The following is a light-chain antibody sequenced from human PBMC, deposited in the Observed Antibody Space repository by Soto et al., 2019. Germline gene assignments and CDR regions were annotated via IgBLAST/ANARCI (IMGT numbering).Light chain of an antibody. Sequence: DIQMTQSPSSLSASVGDRVTITCRASQGISTSLSWYQQRPGKPPYLLIYGASTLQSGVPSRFSGSGSGTDFTLTISSLEPEDFAVYYCQQRSNWPPELTFGGGTKVEIK. CDR3: QQRSNWPPELT. V-gene: IGKV1-39*01. CDR2: GAS. J-gene: IGKJ4*01. CDR1: QGISTS.